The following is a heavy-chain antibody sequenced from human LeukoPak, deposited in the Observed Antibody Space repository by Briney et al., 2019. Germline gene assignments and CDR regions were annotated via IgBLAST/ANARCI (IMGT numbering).Heavy chain of an antibody. CDR3: TTMGRGYFDC. CDR1: GSTFSDAW. Sequence: GGSLRLSCAASGSTFSDAWMSWVRQAPGRGPEWVGLIGSKTEGETREYAAPVKGRFTISGDDSENTLYLQMDSLKTEDTAVYYCTTMGRGYFDCWGQGTLVTVSS. D-gene: IGHD3-10*01. V-gene: IGHV3-15*04. CDR2: IGSKTEGETR. J-gene: IGHJ4*02.